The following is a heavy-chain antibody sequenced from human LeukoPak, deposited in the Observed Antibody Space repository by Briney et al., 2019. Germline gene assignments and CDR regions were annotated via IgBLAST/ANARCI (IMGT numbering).Heavy chain of an antibody. CDR2: VSWNSGSI. CDR3: ARDPGYCTNGVCYYGMDV. CDR1: GFTFDDYA. V-gene: IGHV3-9*01. Sequence: GGSLRLSCAASGFTFDDYAMHWVRQAPGKGLEWVSGVSWNSGSIGYADSVKGRFTISRDNAKNTLYLQMNSLRAEDTAVYYCARDPGYCTNGVCYYGMDVWGQGTTVTVSS. D-gene: IGHD2-8*01. J-gene: IGHJ6*02.